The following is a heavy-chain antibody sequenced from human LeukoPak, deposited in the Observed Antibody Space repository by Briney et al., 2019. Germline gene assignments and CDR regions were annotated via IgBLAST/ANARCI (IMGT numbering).Heavy chain of an antibody. V-gene: IGHV3-7*03. J-gene: IGHJ4*02. CDR2: IKYDGSEQ. D-gene: IGHD3-10*01. Sequence: PGGSLRLSCTSSGFIFSSHWMNWVRQAPGKGPEWVANIKYDGSEQYYVDSVKGRFSISRDNTKNSLYLQMNSLRVEDTAVYYCARDYGWSFANWGQGTLVTVSS. CDR1: GFIFSSHW. CDR3: ARDYGWSFAN.